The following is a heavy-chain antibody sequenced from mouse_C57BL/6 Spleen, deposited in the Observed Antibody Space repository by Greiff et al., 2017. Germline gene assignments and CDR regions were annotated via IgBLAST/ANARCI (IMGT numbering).Heavy chain of an antibody. CDR2: IDPSDSET. CDR3: ARSYGSPYFDY. J-gene: IGHJ2*01. D-gene: IGHD2-1*01. CDR1: GYTFTSYW. V-gene: IGHV1-52*01. Sequence: VQLKQPGAELVRPGSSVKLSCKASGYTFTSYWMHWVKQRPIQGLEWIGNIDPSDSETHYNQKFKDKATLTVDKSSSTAYMQLSSLTSEDSAVYYCARSYGSPYFDYWGQGTTLTVSS.